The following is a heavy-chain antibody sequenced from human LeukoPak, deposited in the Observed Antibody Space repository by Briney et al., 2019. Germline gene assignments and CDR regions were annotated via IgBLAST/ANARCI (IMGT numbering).Heavy chain of an antibody. D-gene: IGHD5-18*01. V-gene: IGHV4-4*02. Sequence: SETLSLTCAVSGGSISSSNWWSWVRQPPGKGLEWIGEIYHSGSTYYNPSLKSRVTISVDTSKNQFSLKLSSVTAADTAVYYCARAPPGYGYLVDSGFFDYWGQGTLVTVSS. CDR3: ARAPPGYGYLVDSGFFDY. CDR2: IYHSGST. J-gene: IGHJ4*02. CDR1: GGSISSSNW.